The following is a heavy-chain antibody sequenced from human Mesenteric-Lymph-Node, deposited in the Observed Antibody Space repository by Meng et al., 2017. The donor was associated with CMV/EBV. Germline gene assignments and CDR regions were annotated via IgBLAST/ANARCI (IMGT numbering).Heavy chain of an antibody. Sequence: GGSLRLSCAASGFIFSSYSMNWVRQAPGKGLEWVSSISSSSSYIYYADSVKGRFTISRDNAKNSLYLQMSSLRAEDTAVYYCAGVGDGFNAFGYWGQGTLVTVSS. V-gene: IGHV3-21*01. CDR3: AGVGDGFNAFGY. CDR2: ISSSSSYI. D-gene: IGHD5-24*01. J-gene: IGHJ4*02. CDR1: GFIFSSYS.